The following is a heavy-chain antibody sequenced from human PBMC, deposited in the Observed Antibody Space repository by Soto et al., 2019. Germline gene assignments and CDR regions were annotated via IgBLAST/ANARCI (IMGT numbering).Heavy chain of an antibody. D-gene: IGHD6-19*01. Sequence: SVKVSFKASGFTFISSAMHCLRWAREQRREWTGWIVVVSGNTNYAQKFQDRATITRGMSTSTASMELNSPRAEDTAVYYCAKDESAEQLLVGVEYFQPWGQGTLVTVSS. CDR1: GFTFISSA. V-gene: IGHV1-58*02. J-gene: IGHJ1*01. CDR3: AKDESAEQLLVGVEYFQP. CDR2: IVVVSGNT.